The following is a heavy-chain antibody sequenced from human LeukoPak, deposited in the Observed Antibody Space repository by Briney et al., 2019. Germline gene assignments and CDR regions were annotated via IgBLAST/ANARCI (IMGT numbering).Heavy chain of an antibody. CDR3: VRDLGVDTSMIFFDY. V-gene: IGHV1-18*01. J-gene: IGHJ4*02. CDR1: GYTFTSFG. D-gene: IGHD3-16*01. Sequence: ASVRVSCKTSGYTFTSFGISWVRQAPGQGLEWMGWISAYNGNINYAQKLQGRVTMTTDTSTSTDYMELRSLRSDDTAVFYCVRDLGVDTSMIFFDYWGQGTLVTVSS. CDR2: ISAYNGNI.